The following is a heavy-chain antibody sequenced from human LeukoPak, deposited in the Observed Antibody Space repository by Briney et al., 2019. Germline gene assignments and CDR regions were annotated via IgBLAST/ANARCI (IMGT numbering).Heavy chain of an antibody. CDR1: GFTFSDYY. J-gene: IGHJ4*02. V-gene: IGHV3-11*01. CDR3: ARAASPRYYDFWSGYYHFDY. Sequence: GGSLRLSCAASGFTFSDYYMSWIRQAPGKGLAWVSYISSSGSTIYYADSVKGRFTISRDNAKNSLCLQMNSLRAEGTAVYYCARAASPRYYDFWSGYYHFDYWGQGTLVTVSS. CDR2: ISSSGSTI. D-gene: IGHD3-3*01.